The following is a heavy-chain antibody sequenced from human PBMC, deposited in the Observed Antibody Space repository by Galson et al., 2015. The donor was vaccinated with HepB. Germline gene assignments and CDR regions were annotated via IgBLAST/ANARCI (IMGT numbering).Heavy chain of an antibody. CDR1: GGSISSSSYY. J-gene: IGHJ4*02. V-gene: IGHV4-39*01. Sequence: LSITCSVSGGSISSSSYYWGWLRQPPEKGQEWIGSIYYSGSTNYKPSLKSRVTISVDTSKNQFSLKLSSVTAAGTAVYDCARRRVSYPYNFDYWGQGTLVTVSS. CDR3: ARRRVSYPYNFDY. CDR2: IYYSGST. D-gene: IGHD1-26*01.